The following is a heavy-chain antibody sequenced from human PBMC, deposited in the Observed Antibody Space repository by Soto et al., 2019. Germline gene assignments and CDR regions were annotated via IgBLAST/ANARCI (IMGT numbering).Heavy chain of an antibody. D-gene: IGHD5-12*01. V-gene: IGHV1-69*01. Sequence: QVQLVQSGAEVKKPGSSVKVSCKASGGTFSSYAISWVRQAPGQGLEWMGGIIPILGTANYAQKFQGRVTITADESTSKAYMEVSSLISEDTAVYYCARTEGYDHPGNWFDPWGQGTLVTVSS. J-gene: IGHJ5*02. CDR3: ARTEGYDHPGNWFDP. CDR2: IIPILGTA. CDR1: GGTFSSYA.